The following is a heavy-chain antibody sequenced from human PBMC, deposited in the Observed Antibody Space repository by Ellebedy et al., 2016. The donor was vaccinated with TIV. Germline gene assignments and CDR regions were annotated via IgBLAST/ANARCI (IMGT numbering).Heavy chain of an antibody. Sequence: SLMISXVASGFAFGDYAMHWVRQTPGKGLEWVAGISWHSGSVDYADSVKGRFTISRDNANNSLILQMNSLRVEDTALYYCSKDLTGYSLYYFESWGQGTLVTVSS. D-gene: IGHD5-12*01. CDR2: ISWHSGSV. J-gene: IGHJ4*02. CDR1: GFAFGDYA. CDR3: SKDLTGYSLYYFES. V-gene: IGHV3-9*01.